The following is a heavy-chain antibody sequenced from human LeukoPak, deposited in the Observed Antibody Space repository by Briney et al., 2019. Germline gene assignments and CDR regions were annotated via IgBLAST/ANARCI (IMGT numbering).Heavy chain of an antibody. D-gene: IGHD6-19*01. CDR1: GFTVSSNY. CDR3: AKDLSSGWYPYYFDF. Sequence: PGGSLRLSCAASGFTVSSNYMSWVRQAPGKGLEWVSVIYSGGSTYYADSVKGRFTISRDNSKNTLYLQMNSLRAEDTAVYYCAKDLSSGWYPYYFDFWGRGTLVTVSS. V-gene: IGHV3-66*01. CDR2: IYSGGST. J-gene: IGHJ4*02.